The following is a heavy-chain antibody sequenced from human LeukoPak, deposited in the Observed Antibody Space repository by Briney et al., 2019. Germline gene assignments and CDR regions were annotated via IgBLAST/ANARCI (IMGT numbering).Heavy chain of an antibody. CDR1: GFTFDDYG. Sequence: QPGGSLRLSCAASGFTFDDYGVSWVRQAPGKGLEWVSGINWNGGSTGHADSVKGRFTISRDNAKNSLYLQMNSLRAEDTALYYCAREGYCSSTSCYIRGTSYFDYWGQGTLVTVSS. J-gene: IGHJ4*02. CDR2: INWNGGST. V-gene: IGHV3-20*04. D-gene: IGHD2-2*02. CDR3: AREGYCSSTSCYIRGTSYFDY.